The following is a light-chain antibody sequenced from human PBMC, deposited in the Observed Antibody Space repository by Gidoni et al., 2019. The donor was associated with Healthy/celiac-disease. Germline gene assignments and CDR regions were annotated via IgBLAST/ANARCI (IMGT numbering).Light chain of an antibody. J-gene: IGKJ2*01. Sequence: EIVIPQSPATLSVSPGERATLSCRASQSVSSNLAWYQQKPGQAPRLLIYGSSTRATGIPARFRGSGSGTEFTLTISSLQSEDFAVYYCQQYNNWPPYTFGQGTKLEIK. V-gene: IGKV3-15*01. CDR1: QSVSSN. CDR2: GSS. CDR3: QQYNNWPPYT.